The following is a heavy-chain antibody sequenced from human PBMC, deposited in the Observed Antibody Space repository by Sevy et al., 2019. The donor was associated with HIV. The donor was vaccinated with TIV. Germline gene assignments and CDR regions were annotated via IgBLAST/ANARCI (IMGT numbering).Heavy chain of an antibody. Sequence: GGSLRLSCVASGFTFGSYTMSWVRQAPGKGLEWVSGISESGDRIDYADSVKGRFTISRDNAKNTRFLQMFFLTVEDTAVYYCVKEEVRSSWTTEYFQHWGQGTLVTVSS. CDR2: ISESGDRI. D-gene: IGHD2-2*01. J-gene: IGHJ1*01. CDR3: VKEEVRSSWTTEYFQH. V-gene: IGHV3-23*01. CDR1: GFTFGSYT.